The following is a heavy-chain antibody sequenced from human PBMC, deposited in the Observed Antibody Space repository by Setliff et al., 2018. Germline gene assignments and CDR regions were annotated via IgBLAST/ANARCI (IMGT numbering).Heavy chain of an antibody. V-gene: IGHV4-4*07. CDR1: GGSISSYY. Sequence: SETLSLTCTVSGGSISSYYWSWIRQPAGKGLEWIGHIYIGGSANYNPSLKSRVTMSIDPSKNQFSLKLNSVTAADMAVYYCAREQWLDPPGYYYMDVRAKGTTVTVSS. CDR3: AREQWLDPPGYYYMDV. D-gene: IGHD6-19*01. J-gene: IGHJ6*03. CDR2: IYIGGSA.